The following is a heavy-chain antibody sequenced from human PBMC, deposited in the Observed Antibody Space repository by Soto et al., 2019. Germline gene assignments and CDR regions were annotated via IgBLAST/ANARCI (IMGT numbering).Heavy chain of an antibody. CDR3: ARDRGRVGATLMDV. J-gene: IGHJ6*02. CDR1: GYIFTSYG. V-gene: IGHV1-18*04. CDR2: ISAYNGNT. D-gene: IGHD1-26*01. Sequence: QVQLVQSGGEVKKPGASVKVSCKASGYIFTSYGVTWVRQAPGQGLEWVGWISAYNGNTNYARKVQGRVTMTTDTSTSTGYMEWRSLRSDDTAVYYCARDRGRVGATLMDVWGQGTTVTVSS.